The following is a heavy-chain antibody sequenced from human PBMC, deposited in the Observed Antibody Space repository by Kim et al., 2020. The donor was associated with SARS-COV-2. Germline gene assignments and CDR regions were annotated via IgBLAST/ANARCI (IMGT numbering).Heavy chain of an antibody. V-gene: IGHV3-7*01. J-gene: IGHJ4*02. D-gene: IGHD2-21*02. Sequence: GGSLRLSCAASKLTLSSYWMNWVRQAPGKGLEWVAMIKPDGRDKFYVDSVEGRFTISRDNAKNSLYLQMNSLRVEDTAMYYCATVSRRGVTPPWGQGTLVIVSS. CDR1: KLTLSSYW. CDR3: ATVSRRGVTPP. CDR2: IKPDGRDK.